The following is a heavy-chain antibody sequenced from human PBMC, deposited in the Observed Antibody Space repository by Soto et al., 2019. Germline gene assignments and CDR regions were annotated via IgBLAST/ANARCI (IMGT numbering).Heavy chain of an antibody. V-gene: IGHV4-34*01. CDR2: INHSGST. CDR3: ARDRGYYGSGSYYNVKAYYYYGMDV. Sequence: LSLTCAVYGGSFSGYYWSWIRQPPGKGLEWIGEINHSGSTNYNPSLKSRVTISVDTSKNQFSLKLSSVTAADTAVYYCARDRGYYGSGSYYNVKAYYYYGMDVWGQGTTGTVSS. CDR1: GGSFSGYY. J-gene: IGHJ6*02. D-gene: IGHD3-10*01.